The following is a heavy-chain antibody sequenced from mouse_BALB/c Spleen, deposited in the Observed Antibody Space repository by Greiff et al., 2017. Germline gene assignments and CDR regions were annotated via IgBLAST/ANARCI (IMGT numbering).Heavy chain of an antibody. D-gene: IGHD2-4*01. CDR1: GFSLTSYG. CDR3: ARDYDYDRYAMDY. Sequence: VQGVESGPGLVAPSQSLSITCTVSGFSLTSYGVHWVRQPPGKGLEWLGVIWAGGSTNYNSALMSRLSISKDNSKSQVFLKMNSLQTDDTAMYYCARDYDYDRYAMDYWGQGTSVTVSS. CDR2: IWAGGST. J-gene: IGHJ4*01. V-gene: IGHV2-9*02.